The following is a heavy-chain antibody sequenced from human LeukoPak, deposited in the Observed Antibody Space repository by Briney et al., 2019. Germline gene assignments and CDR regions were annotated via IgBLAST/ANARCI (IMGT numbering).Heavy chain of an antibody. Sequence: PGGSLRLSCAASGFTFSDYYMSWIRQAPGKGLEWVSYISSSGSTIYYADSVKGRFTISRDNAKNSLYLQMNSLRAEDTAVYYCARDNPYCSGGSCYEMWDYWGRGTLVTVSS. V-gene: IGHV3-11*04. D-gene: IGHD2-15*01. CDR1: GFTFSDYY. J-gene: IGHJ4*02. CDR3: ARDNPYCSGGSCYEMWDY. CDR2: ISSSGSTI.